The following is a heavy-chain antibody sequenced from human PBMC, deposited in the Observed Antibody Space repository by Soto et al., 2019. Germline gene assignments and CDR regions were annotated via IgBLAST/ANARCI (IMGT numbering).Heavy chain of an antibody. CDR2: IYYSGST. D-gene: IGHD6-13*01. V-gene: IGHV4-30-4*01. CDR3: ARVPGYSSPYYVMDV. J-gene: IGHJ6*02. CDR1: RGSISSGDYY. Sequence: SETLSLTCTVSRGSISSGDYYWSWIRQPPGKGLEWIGYIYYSGSTYYNPSLKSRVTISVDTSKNQFSLKLSSVTAADTAVYYCARVPGYSSPYYVMDVWGQGTTVTVSS.